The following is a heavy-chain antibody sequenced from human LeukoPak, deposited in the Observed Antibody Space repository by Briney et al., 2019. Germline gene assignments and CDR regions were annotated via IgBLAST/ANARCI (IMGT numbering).Heavy chain of an antibody. CDR3: ARVSYAYYDFWSGYRSQEPMLVFDI. CDR2: IYTSGST. D-gene: IGHD3-3*01. Sequence: SETLSLTCTVSGGSISSGSYYWSWIRQPAGKGLEWIGRIYTSGSTNYNPSLKSRFTISVDTSKNQFSLKLSSVTAADTAVYYCARVSYAYYDFWSGYRSQEPMLVFDIWGQGTMVTVSS. CDR1: GGSISSGSYY. J-gene: IGHJ3*02. V-gene: IGHV4-61*02.